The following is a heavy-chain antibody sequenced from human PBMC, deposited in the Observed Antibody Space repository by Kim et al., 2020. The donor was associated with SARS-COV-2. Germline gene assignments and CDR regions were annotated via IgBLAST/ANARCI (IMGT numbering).Heavy chain of an antibody. Sequence: SETLSLTCTVSGGSLSPYYWSWIRQPPGKGLEWIGYMHYSGRANYSPSLKSRVAISVDTSKNHFSLNLTSVTAADTAKYFCARFQHGSGSYLDPFDIGGQGTLVTVFS. CDR2: MHYSGRA. CDR3: ARFQHGSGSYLDPFDI. D-gene: IGHD3-10*01. V-gene: IGHV4-59*01. J-gene: IGHJ3*02. CDR1: GGSLSPYY.